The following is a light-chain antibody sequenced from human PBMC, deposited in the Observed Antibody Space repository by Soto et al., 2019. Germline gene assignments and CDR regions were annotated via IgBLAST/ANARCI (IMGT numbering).Light chain of an antibody. V-gene: IGLV2-14*01. CDR2: EVA. CDR1: SRDIGFYIY. J-gene: IGLJ1*01. Sequence: QSALTQPASVSGSPGQSITISCTGTSRDIGFYIYVSWYQQHPGKAPKLIIYEVAKRPSGVSSRFSGSKSGNTASLTISGLQAEDEADYHCSSYTNTGTLYVFGTGTKLTVL. CDR3: SSYTNTGTLYV.